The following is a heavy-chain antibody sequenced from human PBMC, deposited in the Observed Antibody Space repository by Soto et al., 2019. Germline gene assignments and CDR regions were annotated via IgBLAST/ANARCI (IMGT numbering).Heavy chain of an antibody. V-gene: IGHV3-30-3*01. J-gene: IGHJ4*02. CDR3: AGRIVAVPTASLDY. Sequence: PSGCMRLSCAACGFTFSSYAMPWVRQAPGKGLEWVAAISYDGSNKYYADSVKGLFIISRDNSKNTLYLQLHSLRAQATPVYYCAGRIVAVPTASLDYWGQGTLVTVSS. CDR1: GFTFSSYA. CDR2: ISYDGSNK. D-gene: IGHD2-2*01.